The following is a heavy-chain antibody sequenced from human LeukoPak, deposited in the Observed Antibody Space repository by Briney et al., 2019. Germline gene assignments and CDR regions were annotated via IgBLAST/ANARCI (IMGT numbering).Heavy chain of an antibody. V-gene: IGHV3-11*04. D-gene: IGHD7-27*01. CDR2: ITNIGNTI. CDR3: GRGHWGLDY. CDR1: GFTFSDSY. J-gene: IGHJ4*02. Sequence: GGSLRPSCSAFGFTFSDSYMTWVRQAPGKGLEWGSYITNIGNTIYYADSVKGRFTISRENGMSSLYLQMNSLRAEDTAVYSCGRGHWGLDYWGQGTLVTVSS.